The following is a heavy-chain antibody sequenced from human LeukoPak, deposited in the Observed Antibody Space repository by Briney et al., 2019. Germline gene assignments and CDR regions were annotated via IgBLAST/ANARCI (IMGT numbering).Heavy chain of an antibody. Sequence: ASVKVSCTASGYAFTSYYMHWVRQAPGQGLEWMGIINPSGGSTSYAQKFQGRVTMSRDTSTSTVYMEVSSLRSEDTAVYYCARGNGTLDYWGQGTLVTVSS. D-gene: IGHD1-1*01. CDR2: INPSGGST. CDR1: GYAFTSYY. J-gene: IGHJ4*02. CDR3: ARGNGTLDY. V-gene: IGHV1-46*01.